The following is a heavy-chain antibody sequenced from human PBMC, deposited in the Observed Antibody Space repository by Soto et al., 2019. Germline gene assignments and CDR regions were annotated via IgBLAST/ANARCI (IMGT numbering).Heavy chain of an antibody. J-gene: IGHJ4*02. CDR2: INHSGST. CDR1: GGSFSGYY. CDR3: ARLYPPLRGSSWLDY. Sequence: SETLSLTCAVYGGSFSGYYWSWIRQPPGKGLEWIGEINHSGSTNYNPSLKSRVTISVDTSKNQFSLKLSSVTAADTAVYYCARLYPPLRGSSWLDYWGQGTLVTVS. V-gene: IGHV4-34*01. D-gene: IGHD6-13*01.